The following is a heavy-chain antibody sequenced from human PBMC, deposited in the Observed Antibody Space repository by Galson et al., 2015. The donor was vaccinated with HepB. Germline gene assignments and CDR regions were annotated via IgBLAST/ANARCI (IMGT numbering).Heavy chain of an antibody. CDR3: TTESSSGWDPYFQH. J-gene: IGHJ1*01. V-gene: IGHV3-15*01. CDR2: IKSKTDGGTT. Sequence: SLRLSCAASGFTFSNAWMSWVRQAPEKGLEWVGRIKSKTDGGTTDYAAPVKGRFTISRDDSKNTLYLQMNSLKTEDTAVYYCTTESSSGWDPYFQHWGQGTLVTVSS. CDR1: GFTFSNAW. D-gene: IGHD6-19*01.